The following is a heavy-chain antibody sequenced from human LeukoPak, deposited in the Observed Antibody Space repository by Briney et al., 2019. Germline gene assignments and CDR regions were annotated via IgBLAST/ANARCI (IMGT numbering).Heavy chain of an antibody. J-gene: IGHJ4*02. V-gene: IGHV3-21*01. CDR2: IGSSSIHI. CDR3: ARGVSYRVVVTATDFDY. D-gene: IGHD2-21*02. CDR1: GFNFSSYY. Sequence: GGSLRLSCEASGFNFSSYYMNWVRQAPGRGLEWVSSIGSSSIHIYYADSVKGRFTISRDNAKNSLYLQMNSLRAEDTAVYYCARGVSYRVVVTATDFDYWGQGTLVTVSS.